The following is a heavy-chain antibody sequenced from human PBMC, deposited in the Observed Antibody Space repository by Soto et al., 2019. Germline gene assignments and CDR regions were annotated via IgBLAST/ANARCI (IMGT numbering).Heavy chain of an antibody. CDR3: ARGFTTVVVVAATRTSGFDY. D-gene: IGHD2-15*01. J-gene: IGHJ4*02. CDR2: INHSGST. V-gene: IGHV4-34*01. Sequence: PSETLSLTCAVYGGSFSGYCWSWIRQPPGKGLEWIGEINHSGSTNYNPSLKSRVTISVDTSKNQFSLKLSSVTAADTAVYYCARGFTTVVVVAATRTSGFDYWGQRTLVTVSS. CDR1: GGSFSGYC.